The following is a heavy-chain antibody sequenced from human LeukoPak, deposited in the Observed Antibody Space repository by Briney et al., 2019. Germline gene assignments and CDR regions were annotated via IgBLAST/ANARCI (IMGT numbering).Heavy chain of an antibody. CDR3: AKDGYCSSTSCPLWGDYYYYMDV. V-gene: IGHV3-30*02. CDR1: GFTFSSYG. CDR2: IRYDGSNK. J-gene: IGHJ6*03. D-gene: IGHD2-2*03. Sequence: GGSLRLSCAASGFTFSSYGMHWVRQAPGKGLEWVAFIRYDGSNKYYADSVKGRFTISRDNSKNTLYLQMNSLRAEDTAVYYCAKDGYCSSTSCPLWGDYYYYMDVWGKGTTVTVSS.